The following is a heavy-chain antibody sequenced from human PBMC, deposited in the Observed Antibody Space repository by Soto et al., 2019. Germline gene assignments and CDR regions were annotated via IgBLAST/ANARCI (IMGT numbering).Heavy chain of an antibody. CDR2: IFPLDSDT. CDR1: GYSFSTYW. V-gene: IGHV5-51*01. CDR3: ARHLASGFHTTHYYYMDV. D-gene: IGHD3-3*01. J-gene: IGHJ6*03. Sequence: QDPGESLKISCKASGYSFSTYWIAWVRQMPGKGLEWMGNIFPLDSDTRYGPSFEGQVTISADTSIDTAYLQWNSLKASDSAIYYCARHLASGFHTTHYYYMDVWGKGTTVTVSS.